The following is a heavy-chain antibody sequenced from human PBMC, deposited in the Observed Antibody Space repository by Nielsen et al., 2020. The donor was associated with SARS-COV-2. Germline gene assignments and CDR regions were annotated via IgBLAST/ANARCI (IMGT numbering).Heavy chain of an antibody. CDR3: AKGAGWYNY. CDR1: GGSIGSYY. D-gene: IGHD6-19*01. V-gene: IGHV4-59*01. CDR2: IYHSGNT. Sequence: SETLSLTCTVSGGSIGSYYWSWIRQPPGKGLEWIGFIYHSGNTNYSPSLKSRAIISEDTSRNEFSLRLNSVTAADTAVYYCAKGAGWYNYWGQGILVTVSS. J-gene: IGHJ4*02.